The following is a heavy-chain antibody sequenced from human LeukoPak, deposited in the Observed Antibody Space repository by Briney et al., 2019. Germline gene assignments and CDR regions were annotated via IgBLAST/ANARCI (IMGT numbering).Heavy chain of an antibody. J-gene: IGHJ3*02. CDR3: ARAAGNTYGYNDAFDM. CDR1: GFTFSSYA. Sequence: GGSLRLSCEGSGFTFSSYAMSWVRQAPGKGLEWVSAIRLSGGTTYYADSVVGRFIISRDNSKNRLYLQMNSLRGEDTALYYCARAAGNTYGYNDAFDMWGQGTMVTVSS. CDR2: IRLSGGTT. V-gene: IGHV3-23*01. D-gene: IGHD5-18*01.